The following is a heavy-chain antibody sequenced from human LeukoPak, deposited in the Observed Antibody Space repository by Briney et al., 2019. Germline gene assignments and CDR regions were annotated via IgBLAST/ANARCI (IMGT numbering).Heavy chain of an antibody. CDR3: ALWFGELSFGY. D-gene: IGHD3-10*01. Sequence: GASVKVSCKASGGTFSSYAISWVRQAPGQGLEWMGRINPNSGGTNYAQKFQGRVTMTRDTSISTAYMELSRLRSDDTAVYYCALWFGELSFGYWGQGTLVTVSS. CDR1: GGTFSSYA. CDR2: INPNSGGT. V-gene: IGHV1-2*06. J-gene: IGHJ4*02.